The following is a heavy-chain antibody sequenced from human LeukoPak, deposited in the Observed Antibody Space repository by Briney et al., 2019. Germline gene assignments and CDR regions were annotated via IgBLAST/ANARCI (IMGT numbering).Heavy chain of an antibody. V-gene: IGHV4-39*07. J-gene: IGHJ4*02. CDR3: ARAAYREYSGYDYAVVDLFDY. CDR1: GGSISSSSYY. CDR2: IYYSGST. D-gene: IGHD5-12*01. Sequence: SETLSLTCTVSGGSISSSSYYWGWIRQPPGKGLEWIGSIYYSGSTYYNPSLKSRVTISVDTSKNQFSLKLSSVTAADTAVYYCARAAYREYSGYDYAVVDLFDYWGQGTLVTVSS.